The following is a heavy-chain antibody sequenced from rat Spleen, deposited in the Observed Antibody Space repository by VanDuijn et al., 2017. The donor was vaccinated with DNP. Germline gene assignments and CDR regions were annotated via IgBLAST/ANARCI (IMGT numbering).Heavy chain of an antibody. CDR2: INTDGGTT. D-gene: IGHD3-2*01. V-gene: IGHV5S13*01. CDR1: GFTFSNYG. CDR3: ARGTSGFAY. Sequence: EVRLVESGGGLVQPGRSLKLSCAASGFTFSNYGMAWVRQAPTKGLEWVASINTDGGTTYYPDSVKGRFTISRDNAENTVYLQMNSLRSEDTATYYCARGTSGFAYWGQGTLVTVSS. J-gene: IGHJ3*01.